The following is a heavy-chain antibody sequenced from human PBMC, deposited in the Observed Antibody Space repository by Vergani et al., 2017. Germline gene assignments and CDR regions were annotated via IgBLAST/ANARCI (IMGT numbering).Heavy chain of an antibody. J-gene: IGHJ4*02. D-gene: IGHD3-22*01. CDR1: GGSISSYY. CDR3: ARRITMIVVAMGGYYFDY. Sequence: QVQLQESGPGLVKPSETLSLTCTVSGGSISSYYWSWIRQPAGKGLEWIGRIYTSGSTNYNPSLKSRVTMSVDTSKNQFSLKLSSVTAADTAVYYCARRITMIVVAMGGYYFDYWGQGTLVTVSS. V-gene: IGHV4-4*07. CDR2: IYTSGST.